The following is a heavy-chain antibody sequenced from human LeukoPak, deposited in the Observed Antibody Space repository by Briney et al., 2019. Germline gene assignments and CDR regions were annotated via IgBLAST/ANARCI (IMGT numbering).Heavy chain of an antibody. CDR1: GFTFSDYY. CDR3: AKAHGPYYFDY. J-gene: IGHJ4*02. V-gene: IGHV3-23*01. Sequence: GGSLRLSCAASGFTFSDYYMSWVRQVPGKGLEWVSAISGSGGSTYYADSVKGRFTISRDNSKNTLYLQMNSLRAEDTAVYYCAKAHGPYYFDYWGQGTLVTVSS. CDR2: ISGSGGST.